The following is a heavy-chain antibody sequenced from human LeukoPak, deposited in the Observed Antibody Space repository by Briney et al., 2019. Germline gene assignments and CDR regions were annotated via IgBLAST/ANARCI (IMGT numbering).Heavy chain of an antibody. CDR1: GFTFSTYW. V-gene: IGHV3-7*01. J-gene: IGHJ6*03. D-gene: IGHD7-27*01. CDR3: ARAGADVNWGSYYYYYYYMDV. Sequence: PGGSLRLSCAASGFTFSTYWMSWVRQAPGKGLEWVANIKQDGNEKYYVDSVKGRFTISRDSAKNSLYLQMNSLRAEDTAVYYCARAGADVNWGSYYYYYYYMDVWGKGTTVTVSS. CDR2: IKQDGNEK.